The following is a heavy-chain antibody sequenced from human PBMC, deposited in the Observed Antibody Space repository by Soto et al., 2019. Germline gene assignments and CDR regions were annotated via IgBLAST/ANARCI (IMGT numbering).Heavy chain of an antibody. J-gene: IGHJ5*01. V-gene: IGHV4-30-2*01. CDR2: IYHSGRT. CDR1: GGSISSGGYS. Sequence: QLQLQESGSGPVKPSQTLSLTCAVSGGSISSGGYSWSWIRQPPVKGLEWIGYIYHSGRTYYNPSLKSRATISVDRSKNQFSLKLSSATAADTAVDYCARWCMYAPRFDSWCQGTQVTVSA. CDR3: ARWCMYAPRFDS. D-gene: IGHD2-8*01.